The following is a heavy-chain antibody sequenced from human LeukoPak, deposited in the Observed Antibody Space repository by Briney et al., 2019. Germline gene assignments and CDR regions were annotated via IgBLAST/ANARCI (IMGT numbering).Heavy chain of an antibody. D-gene: IGHD5-12*01. CDR2: ISAYNGNT. V-gene: IGHV1-18*01. Sequence: GASVKVSCKASGYTFTSYGISWVRQAPGQGLEWMGWISAYNGNTNYAQKLQGRVTMTTDTSTSTAYMELRSLRSDDTAVYYCARDRAIHGGYELMDYYFDYWGQGTLVTVSS. CDR1: GYTFTSYG. CDR3: ARDRAIHGGYELMDYYFDY. J-gene: IGHJ4*02.